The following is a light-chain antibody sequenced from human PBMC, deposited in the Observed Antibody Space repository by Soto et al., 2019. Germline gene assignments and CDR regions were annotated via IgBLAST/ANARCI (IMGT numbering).Light chain of an antibody. Sequence: QSALTQPRSVSGSPGQSVTISCTGTSSDVGAYNYVSWYQQHPGKAPKLMIYDVIKRPSGVPDRFSGSKSGSTASPTISGLQAEDEADYFCCSYAGRYTYVFGTGTKLTVL. CDR1: SSDVGAYNY. CDR3: CSYAGRYTYV. J-gene: IGLJ1*01. CDR2: DVI. V-gene: IGLV2-11*01.